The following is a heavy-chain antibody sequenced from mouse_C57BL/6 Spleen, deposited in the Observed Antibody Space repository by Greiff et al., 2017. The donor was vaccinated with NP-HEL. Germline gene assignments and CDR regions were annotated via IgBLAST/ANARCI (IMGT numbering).Heavy chain of an antibody. J-gene: IGHJ4*01. V-gene: IGHV1-26*01. Sequence: VQLQQSGPELVKPGASVKISCKASGYTFTDYYMNWVKQSHGKSLEWIGDINPNNGGTSYNQKFKGKATLTVDKSSSTAYMELRSLTSEDSAVYYCASWLLHAMDYWGQGTSVTVSS. CDR1: GYTFTDYY. CDR2: INPNNGGT. CDR3: ASWLLHAMDY. D-gene: IGHD2-3*01.